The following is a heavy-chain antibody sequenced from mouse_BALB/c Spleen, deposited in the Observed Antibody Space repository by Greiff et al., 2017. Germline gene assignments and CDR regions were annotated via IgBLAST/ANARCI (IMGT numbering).Heavy chain of an antibody. CDR1: GFTFSSFG. CDR3: ARRGGYGNFYAMDY. J-gene: IGHJ4*01. V-gene: IGHV5-17*02. Sequence: EVKLMESGGGLVQPGGSRKLSCAASGFTFSSFGMHWVRQAPEKGLEWVAYISSGSSTIYYADTVKGRFTISRDNPKNTLFLQMTSLRSEDTAMYYCARRGGYGNFYAMDYWGQGTSVTVSS. D-gene: IGHD2-10*02. CDR2: ISSGSSTI.